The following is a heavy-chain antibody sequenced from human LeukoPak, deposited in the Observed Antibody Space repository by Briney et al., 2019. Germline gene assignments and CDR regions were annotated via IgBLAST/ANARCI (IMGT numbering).Heavy chain of an antibody. V-gene: IGHV1-24*01. D-gene: IGHD5-12*01. CDR3: ATTTAGYDVSLSGAFDI. Sequence: ASVKVSCKVSGHTLTEFSMHWVRQAPGEGLEWLGGFDPEAGETISAQNFQGRVTLTEDSSTDTAYMELSSLRSEDTAMYFCATTTAGYDVSLSGAFDIWGQGTMVTVSS. CDR2: FDPEAGET. CDR1: GHTLTEFS. J-gene: IGHJ3*02.